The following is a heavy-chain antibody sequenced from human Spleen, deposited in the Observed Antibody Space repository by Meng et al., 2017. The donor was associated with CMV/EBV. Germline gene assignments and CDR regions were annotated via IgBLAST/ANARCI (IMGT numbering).Heavy chain of an antibody. J-gene: IGHJ4*02. D-gene: IGHD2-15*01. CDR2: ISGSGGDT. CDR1: GFTFSSHA. Sequence: GGSLRLSCAASGFTFSSHAMSWVRQVPGKGLEWVSAISGSGGDTYYADSVKGRFIISRDNFNNRVYLEMNSLRAENTALYYFAKDPWWGGGGDYWGQGTLVTVSS. V-gene: IGHV3-23*01. CDR3: AKDPWWGGGGDY.